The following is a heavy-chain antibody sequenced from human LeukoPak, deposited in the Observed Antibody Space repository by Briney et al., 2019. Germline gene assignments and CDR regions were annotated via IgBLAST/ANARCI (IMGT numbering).Heavy chain of an antibody. V-gene: IGHV4-30-2*01. CDR1: GGSISSGGYS. J-gene: IGHJ5*02. Sequence: SETLSLTCAGSGGSISSGGYSWSWIRQPPGKGLEWIGYIYHSGSTYYNPSLKSRVTISVDRSKNQFSLKLSSVTAADTAVYYCATLGYCSGGSCYGAWFDPWGQGTLVTVSS. D-gene: IGHD2-15*01. CDR2: IYHSGST. CDR3: ATLGYCSGGSCYGAWFDP.